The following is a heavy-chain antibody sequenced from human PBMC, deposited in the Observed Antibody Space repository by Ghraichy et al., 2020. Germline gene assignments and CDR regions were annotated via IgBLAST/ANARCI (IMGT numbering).Heavy chain of an antibody. D-gene: IGHD6-6*01. Sequence: ETLSLSCAVYGGSFSGSNWSWIRRPPGKGLEWIGEINHGGSTKYNPSLKSRVTISVDTSKNQFSLKLRSLTAADTAVYYCAGRRAAPNYWFFDLWGRGTLVTVSS. CDR3: AGRRAAPNYWFFDL. J-gene: IGHJ2*01. V-gene: IGHV4-34*01. CDR1: GGSFSGSN. CDR2: INHGGST.